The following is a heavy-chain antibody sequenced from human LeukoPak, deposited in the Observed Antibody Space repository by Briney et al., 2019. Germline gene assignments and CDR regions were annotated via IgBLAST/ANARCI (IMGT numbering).Heavy chain of an antibody. J-gene: IGHJ4*02. CDR1: GGSISSHY. CDR3: ATIKRGSIFGYFDF. CDR2: LFDSVNT. V-gene: IGHV4-59*11. Sequence: SETLSLTCTVSGGSISSHYWSWIRQPPGRGLEWVAYLFDSVNTKDNPSLQSRLTLSADTSKNQFSLRLSSVTAADTAVYYCATIKRGSIFGYFDFWGQGIKVTVSS. D-gene: IGHD5-18*01.